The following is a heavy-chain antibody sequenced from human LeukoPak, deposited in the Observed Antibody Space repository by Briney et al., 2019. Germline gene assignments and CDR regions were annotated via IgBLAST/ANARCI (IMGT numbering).Heavy chain of an antibody. J-gene: IGHJ4*02. CDR2: INHSGST. D-gene: IGHD5-18*01. CDR1: GGSFSGYY. V-gene: IGHV4-34*01. CDR3: ARGRSGGYSYHPYYFDY. Sequence: PSETLSLTCAVYGGSFSGYYWSWIRQPPGKGLEWIGEINHSGSTNYNPSLKSRVTISVDTSKNQFSLKLSSVTAADTAVYYCARGRSGGYSYHPYYFDYWGQGTLVTVSS.